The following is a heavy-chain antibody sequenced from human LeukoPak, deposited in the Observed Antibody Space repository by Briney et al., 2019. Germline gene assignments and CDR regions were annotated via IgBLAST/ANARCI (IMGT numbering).Heavy chain of an antibody. V-gene: IGHV3-11*01. D-gene: IGHD6-13*01. CDR2: ISSSGSTI. Sequence: GSLRLSCAASGFTFSDYYMSWIRQAPGKGLEWVSYISSSGSTIYYADSVKGRFTTSRDNAKNSLYLQMNSLRAEDTAVYYCARAPRAGHFDYWGQGTLVTVSS. CDR3: ARAPRAGHFDY. CDR1: GFTFSDYY. J-gene: IGHJ4*02.